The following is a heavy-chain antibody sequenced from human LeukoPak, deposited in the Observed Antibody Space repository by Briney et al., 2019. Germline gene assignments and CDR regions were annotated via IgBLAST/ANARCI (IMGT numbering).Heavy chain of an antibody. V-gene: IGHV4-61*02. D-gene: IGHD5-18*01. J-gene: IGHJ5*02. CDR1: GGSISSGSYY. CDR3: ARESYGYVSWFDP. Sequence: SETLSLTCTVSGGSISSGSYYWSWIRQPAGKGLEWIGRIYTSGSTNYNPSLKSRVTISVDTSKNQFSLKLSSVTAADTAVYYSARESYGYVSWFDPWGQGTLVTVSS. CDR2: IYTSGST.